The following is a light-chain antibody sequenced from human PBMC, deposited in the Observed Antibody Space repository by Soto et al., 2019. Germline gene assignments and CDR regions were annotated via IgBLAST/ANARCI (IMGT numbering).Light chain of an antibody. Sequence: QPVLTQSPSASASLGASVKLTCTLSSGHSSYAIAWHQQQPGKGPRFLMKLKGDGSHIKGDGIPDRFSGSSSGAERYLTISSLQSEDEADYYCQTWGTGIRVFGGGTKVTVL. V-gene: IGLV4-69*01. CDR2: LKGDGSH. CDR1: SGHSSYA. J-gene: IGLJ3*02. CDR3: QTWGTGIRV.